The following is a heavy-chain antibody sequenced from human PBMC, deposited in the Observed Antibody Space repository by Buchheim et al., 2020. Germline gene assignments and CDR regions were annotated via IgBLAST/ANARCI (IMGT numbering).Heavy chain of an antibody. CDR1: GFTFGDYA. D-gene: IGHD3-22*01. Sequence: EVQLVESGGGLVQPGRSLRLSCTASGFTFGDYAMSWVRQAPGKGLEWVGFISSKAIGGTTEYAASVQGTFTIARDDSKSIPYLQINSLKTEDTAVYYCTRDPTMTSRWYYYYYYGMDVGGEGTT. CDR2: ISSKAIGGTT. CDR3: TRDPTMTSRWYYYYYYGMDV. J-gene: IGHJ6*02. V-gene: IGHV3-49*04.